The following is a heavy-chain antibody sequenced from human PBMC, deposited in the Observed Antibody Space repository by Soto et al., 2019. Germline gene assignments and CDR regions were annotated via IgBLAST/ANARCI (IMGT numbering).Heavy chain of an antibody. CDR2: INHSGRT. Sequence: PSETLSLTCAVYGGSFSGYYWSWIRQPPGKGLEWIGEINHSGRTNYNPSLKNRVTISVYTSKNQFSLKLSSVTAADTAVYYCARNGSYYDFWSGYYFGGGREVWGNGTTVSVSA. J-gene: IGHJ6*04. CDR1: GGSFSGYY. V-gene: IGHV4-34*01. CDR3: ARNGSYYDFWSGYYFGGGREV. D-gene: IGHD3-3*01.